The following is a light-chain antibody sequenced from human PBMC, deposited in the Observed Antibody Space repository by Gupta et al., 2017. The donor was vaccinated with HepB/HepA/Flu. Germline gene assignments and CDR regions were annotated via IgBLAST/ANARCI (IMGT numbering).Light chain of an antibody. V-gene: IGLV3-25*03. CDR3: QSVGSDGTSWV. CDR2: KDS. Sequence: SYELTQSPSVSVSPGQTARITCSGSALPKEYTYWYQQKPGQAPVLVMYKDSERPAGIADRFSGSSSGTTVTLTISGVQAEDEADYYCQSVGSDGTSWVFGGGTKLTVL. J-gene: IGLJ3*02. CDR1: ALPKEY.